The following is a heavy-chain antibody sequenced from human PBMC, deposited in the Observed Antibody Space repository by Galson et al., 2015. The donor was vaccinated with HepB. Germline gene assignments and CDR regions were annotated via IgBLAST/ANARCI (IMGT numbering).Heavy chain of an antibody. CDR2: INPTGSA. CDR1: GGSFSGYY. CDR3: ASRRAPVH. V-gene: IGHV4-34*01. Sequence: SETLSLTCAVYGGSFSGYYWSWIRQPPGKGLEWIGEINPTGSANYNPPLKSRVTISVDTSNNQFSLKVTSVTAADTAVYYCASRRAPVHWGQGTLVTVSS. J-gene: IGHJ4*02.